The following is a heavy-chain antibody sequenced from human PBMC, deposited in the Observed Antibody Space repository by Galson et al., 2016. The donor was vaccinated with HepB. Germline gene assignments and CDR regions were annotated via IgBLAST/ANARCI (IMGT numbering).Heavy chain of an antibody. D-gene: IGHD2-2*01. Sequence: SVKVSCKASGGTFSSYTISWVRQAPAQGLEWMGRIIPILDIVNYARKFQGRVTITADKSTSTAYMELSSLRSEDTAVYYCARDPSGYDSDWYFDLWGRGTLVTVSS. CDR1: GGTFSSYT. CDR2: IIPILDIV. V-gene: IGHV1-69*04. CDR3: ARDPSGYDSDWYFDL. J-gene: IGHJ2*01.